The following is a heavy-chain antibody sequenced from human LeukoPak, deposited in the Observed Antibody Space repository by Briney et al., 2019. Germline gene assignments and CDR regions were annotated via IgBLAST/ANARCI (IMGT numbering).Heavy chain of an antibody. Sequence: PGRSLRLSCAASGFTFSSYTMHWVRQAPGKGLEWVAVISYDGSNKYYADSVKGRFTISRDNSKNTLYLQMNSLRAEDTAVYLCARDQTPYYWGQGTLVTVSS. CDR3: ARDQTPYY. CDR1: GFTFSSYT. V-gene: IGHV3-30*04. CDR2: ISYDGSNK. J-gene: IGHJ4*02.